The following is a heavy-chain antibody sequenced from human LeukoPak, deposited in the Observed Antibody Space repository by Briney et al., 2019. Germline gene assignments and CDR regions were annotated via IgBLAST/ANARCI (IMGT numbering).Heavy chain of an antibody. V-gene: IGHV4-34*01. J-gene: IGHJ4*02. D-gene: IGHD3-3*01. CDR1: GGSFSGYY. Sequence: SETLSLTCAVYGGSFSGYYWSWIRQPPGKGLEWIGEINHSGSTNYNPSLKSRVTISVDTSKNQFSLKLSSVTAADTAVYYCARTEYDFWSGYWTPFDYWGQGTLVTVSS. CDR2: INHSGST. CDR3: ARTEYDFWSGYWTPFDY.